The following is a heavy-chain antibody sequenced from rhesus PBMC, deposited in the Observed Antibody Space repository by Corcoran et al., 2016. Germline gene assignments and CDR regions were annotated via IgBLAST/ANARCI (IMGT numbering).Heavy chain of an antibody. CDR2: ISGSGGST. Sequence: KPSETLSLTCAVSGGSISNDYWSWLRQPPGKGLAWIGRISGSGGSTDYNPSLKSRVTISTDTSKNQFSLRLRSVTAADTAVYYCASRVLDGINNYVFAFDYWGQGVLVTVSS. V-gene: IGHV4-173*01. D-gene: IGHD3-3*01. CDR1: GGSISNDY. CDR3: ASRVLDGINNYVFAFDY. J-gene: IGHJ4*01.